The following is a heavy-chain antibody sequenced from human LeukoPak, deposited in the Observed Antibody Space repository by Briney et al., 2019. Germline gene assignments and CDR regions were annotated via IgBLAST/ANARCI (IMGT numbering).Heavy chain of an antibody. CDR2: IILIFGTA. J-gene: IGHJ3*02. V-gene: IGHV1-69*13. CDR3: ARATPVNDAFDI. Sequence: GASVKVSCKASGGTFSSYAISWVRQAPGQGLEWMGGIILIFGTANYAQKFQGRVTITADESTSTAYMELSSLRSEDTAVYYCARATPVNDAFDIWGQGTMVTVSS. CDR1: GGTFSSYA. D-gene: IGHD4-11*01.